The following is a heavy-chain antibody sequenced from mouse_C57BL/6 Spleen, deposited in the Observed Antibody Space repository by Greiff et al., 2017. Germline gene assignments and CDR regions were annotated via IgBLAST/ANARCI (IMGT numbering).Heavy chain of an antibody. D-gene: IGHD2-2*01. CDR3: ARVDYGYDGGHAMDY. CDR2: IYPRDGST. Sequence: VQLQQSDAELVKPGASVKISCKVSGYTFTDHTIHWMKQRPEQGLEWIGYIYPRDGSTKYNEKFKGKATLTADKSSSTAYMQINSLTSEDSAVYFCARVDYGYDGGHAMDYWGQGTSVTVSS. J-gene: IGHJ4*01. CDR1: GYTFTDHT. V-gene: IGHV1-78*01.